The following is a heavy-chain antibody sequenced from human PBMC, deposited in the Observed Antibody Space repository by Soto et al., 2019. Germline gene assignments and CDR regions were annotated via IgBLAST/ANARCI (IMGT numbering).Heavy chain of an antibody. D-gene: IGHD5-18*01. CDR1: GFTFGDYA. J-gene: IGHJ4*02. CDR3: AKGAWIQVGGRGIDFDY. V-gene: IGHV3-9*01. CDR2: ISSSSGSI. Sequence: EVQLVESGGGLVQPGRSLRLSCAASGFTFGDYAMHWVRQAPGKGLEWVSGISSSSGSICYADSVKARITISTGNAKNSLYLQINSLRAEYADLYYCAKGAWIQVGGRGIDFDYWGQGTLVTVSS.